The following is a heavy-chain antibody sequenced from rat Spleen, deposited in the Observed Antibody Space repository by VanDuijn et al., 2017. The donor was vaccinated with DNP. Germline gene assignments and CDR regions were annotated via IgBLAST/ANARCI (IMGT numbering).Heavy chain of an antibody. D-gene: IGHD1-11*01. CDR3: TTFNYGGGLDY. Sequence: EVQLVESGGGLVQPGRSMKLSCAASGFTFSNYDMAWVRQAPKKGLEWVATISYDGSSTYYRDSVKGRFTISRDNAKSTLYLQMDSLRSEDTATYYCTTFNYGGGLDYWGQGVMVTVSS. CDR2: ISYDGSST. J-gene: IGHJ2*01. CDR1: GFTFSNYD. V-gene: IGHV5-7*01.